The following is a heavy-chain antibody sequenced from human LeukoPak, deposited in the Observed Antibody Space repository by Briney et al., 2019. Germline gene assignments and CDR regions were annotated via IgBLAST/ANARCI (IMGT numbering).Heavy chain of an antibody. CDR2: ISYDGSNK. CDR3: ARAALQYSSGWLGY. J-gene: IGHJ4*02. CDR1: GFTFSSYA. V-gene: IGHV3-30-3*01. Sequence: GRSLRLFCAASGFTFSSYAMHWGRQAPGKGLEWVAVISYDGSNKYYADSVKGRFTISRDNSKNTLYLQMNSLRAEDTAVYYCARAALQYSSGWLGYWGQGTLVTVSS. D-gene: IGHD6-19*01.